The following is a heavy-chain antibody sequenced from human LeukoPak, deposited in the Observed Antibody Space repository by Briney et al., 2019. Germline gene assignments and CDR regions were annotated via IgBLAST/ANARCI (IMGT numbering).Heavy chain of an antibody. CDR3: AKGGGYTYGYFIDY. CDR2: IRYDGSNE. D-gene: IGHD5-18*01. V-gene: IGHV3-30*02. CDR1: GFTFSYYG. Sequence: PVGSLRLSCAASGFTFSYYGMHWVRQAPGKGLEWVSFIRYDGSNEYYSDSVKGRFTISRDNSKNTLYLQMHSLRAEDTALYYCAKGGGYTYGYFIDYWGQGSLVTVSS. J-gene: IGHJ4*02.